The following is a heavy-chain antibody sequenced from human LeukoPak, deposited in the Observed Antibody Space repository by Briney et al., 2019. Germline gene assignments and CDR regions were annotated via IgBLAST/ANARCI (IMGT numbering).Heavy chain of an antibody. D-gene: IGHD4-17*01. V-gene: IGHV3-30-3*01. CDR1: GVLFNNFA. CDR2: VSYDGSNK. CDR3: ARAGRADGDYHYFDY. Sequence: GGSLRLSCAPSGVLFNNFAFHWVRQAPGKGLEWVAAVSYDGSNKYYADSVRGRLTISGDNSKNTLYLQMNSLRAEDTAVYYCARAGRADGDYHYFDYWGQGTLVTVSS. J-gene: IGHJ4*02.